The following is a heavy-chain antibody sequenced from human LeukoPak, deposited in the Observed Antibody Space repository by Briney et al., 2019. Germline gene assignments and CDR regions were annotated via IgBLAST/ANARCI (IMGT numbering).Heavy chain of an antibody. CDR1: GDSVSSNSAA. V-gene: IGHV6-1*01. CDR2: TYYRSKWYN. D-gene: IGHD2-15*01. J-gene: IGHJ3*02. Sequence: SQTLSLTCAISGDSVSSNSAAWNWIRQSPSRGLEWLGRTYYRSKWYNDYAVSVKSRITINPDTSKNQFSLQLNSVTPEDTAVYYCARTPPGYCGGGSCYVDDAFDIWGQGTMVTVSS. CDR3: ARTPPGYCGGGSCYVDDAFDI.